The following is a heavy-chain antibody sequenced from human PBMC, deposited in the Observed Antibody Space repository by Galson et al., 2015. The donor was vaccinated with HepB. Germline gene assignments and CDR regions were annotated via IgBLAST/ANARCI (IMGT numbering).Heavy chain of an antibody. CDR3: ARDPSMVRGVQPFDY. Sequence: SLRLSCAASGFTFSSYAMHWVRQAPGKGLEWVAVISYDGSNKYYADSVKGRFTISRDNSKNTLYLQMNSLRAEDTAVYYCARDPSMVRGVQPFDYWGQGTLVTVSS. CDR2: ISYDGSNK. D-gene: IGHD3-10*01. V-gene: IGHV3-30-3*01. CDR1: GFTFSSYA. J-gene: IGHJ4*02.